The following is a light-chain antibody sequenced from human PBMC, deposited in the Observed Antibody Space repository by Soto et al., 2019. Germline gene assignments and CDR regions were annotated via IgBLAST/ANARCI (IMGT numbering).Light chain of an antibody. CDR1: SSDVGGYNY. CDR2: DVS. J-gene: IGLJ2*01. CDR3: SSYTSSNTLVV. V-gene: IGLV2-14*01. Sequence: QSVLTQPASVSGSPGQSITISCTGTSSDVGGYNYVSWYQQHPGKAPKLMIYDVSNRPSGVSNRFSGSKSGNTASLTISGLQPGDEAAYYCSSYTSSNTLVVFGGGTKLTVL.